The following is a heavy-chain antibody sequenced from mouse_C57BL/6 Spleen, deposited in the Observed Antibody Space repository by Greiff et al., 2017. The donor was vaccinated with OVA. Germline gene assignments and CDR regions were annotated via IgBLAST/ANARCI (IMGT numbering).Heavy chain of an antibody. J-gene: IGHJ3*01. CDR2: IHPNSGST. CDR3: ASRGDYDEGFAY. D-gene: IGHD2-4*01. CDR1: GYTFTSYW. V-gene: IGHV1-64*01. Sequence: QVQLQQSGAELVKPGASVKLSCKASGYTFTSYWMHWVKQRPGQGLEWIGMIHPNSGSTNYNEKFRSKATLTVDKSSSTAYMQLSSLTSEDSAVYYCASRGDYDEGFAYWGQGTLVTVSA.